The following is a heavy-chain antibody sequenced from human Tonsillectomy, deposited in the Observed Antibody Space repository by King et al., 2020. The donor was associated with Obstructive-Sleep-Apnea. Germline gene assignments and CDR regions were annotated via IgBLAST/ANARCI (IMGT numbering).Heavy chain of an antibody. CDR2: ISYDGSNK. D-gene: IGHD3-16*01. J-gene: IGHJ4*02. V-gene: IGHV3-30*18. Sequence: QVQLVESGGGVVQPGRSLRLSCAASGFTFSSYGMHLVRQAPGKGLEWVAVISYDGSNKYYADSVKGRFTISRDNSKNTLYLQMNSLRVEDTAVYYCAKTDVMSVVYWGQGTLVTVSS. CDR1: GFTFSSYG. CDR3: AKTDVMSVVY.